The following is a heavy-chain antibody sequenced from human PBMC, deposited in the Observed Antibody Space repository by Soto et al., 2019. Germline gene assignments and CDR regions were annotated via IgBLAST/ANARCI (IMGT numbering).Heavy chain of an antibody. CDR1: GGSISSGGYS. Sequence: QLQLQESGSGLVKPSQTLSLTCAVSGGSISSGGYSWSWIRQPPGKGLEWIGYIYHSGSTYYNPSLKSRVTISVDRSKNKFSLKLSSVTVADTAVYYCARDFDDIPLMDVWGQGTTVTVSS. J-gene: IGHJ6*02. V-gene: IGHV4-30-2*01. CDR3: ARDFDDIPLMDV. D-gene: IGHD3-9*01. CDR2: IYHSGST.